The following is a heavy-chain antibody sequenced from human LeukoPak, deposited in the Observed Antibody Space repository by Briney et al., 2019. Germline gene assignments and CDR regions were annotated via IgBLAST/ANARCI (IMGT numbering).Heavy chain of an antibody. CDR2: IYIGGST. D-gene: IGHD5-12*01. V-gene: IGHV3-53*01. CDR3: ASSFKWPEGFDY. CDR1: GFTVSSNY. J-gene: IGHJ4*02. Sequence: TGGSLRLSCAASGFTVSSNYMSWVRQAPGKGLEWVSVIYIGGSTYYADSVKGRLPISRHNSKTTLYLQMNSQRAEDTAVYYCASSFKWPEGFDYWGQGTLVTVSS.